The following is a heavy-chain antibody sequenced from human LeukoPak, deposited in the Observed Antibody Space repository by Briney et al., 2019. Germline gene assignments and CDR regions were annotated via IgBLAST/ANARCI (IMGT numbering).Heavy chain of an antibody. Sequence: GGSLRLSCAASGFTFSSYGMHWVRQAPGKGLEWVAVISYDGSNKYYADSVKGRFTISRDNSKNTLYLQMNSLRAEDTAVYYCAKDITMIVGAPWFDPWGQGTLVTVSS. CDR2: ISYDGSNK. CDR3: AKDITMIVGAPWFDP. CDR1: GFTFSSYG. V-gene: IGHV3-30*18. D-gene: IGHD3-22*01. J-gene: IGHJ5*02.